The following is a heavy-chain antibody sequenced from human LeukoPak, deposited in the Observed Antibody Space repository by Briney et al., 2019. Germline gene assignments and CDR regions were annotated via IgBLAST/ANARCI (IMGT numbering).Heavy chain of an antibody. Sequence: SETLSLTCTVSGGSISSYYWSWIRQPPGKGLEWIGYIYYSGTTNYKPSLKSRVTISADTSKNQFSLKVSSVTAADTAVYYCASPRIEDGDFAFDHWGQGILVTVSS. D-gene: IGHD2-21*02. CDR2: IYYSGTT. V-gene: IGHV4-59*01. J-gene: IGHJ4*02. CDR3: ASPRIEDGDFAFDH. CDR1: GGSISSYY.